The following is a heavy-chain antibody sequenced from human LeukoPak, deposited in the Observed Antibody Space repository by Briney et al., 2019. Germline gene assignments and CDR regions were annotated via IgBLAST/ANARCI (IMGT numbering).Heavy chain of an antibody. V-gene: IGHV4-61*02. CDR1: GGSISSGSYY. J-gene: IGHJ4*02. CDR2: IYTSGST. D-gene: IGHD3-22*01. Sequence: SQTLSLTCTVSGGSISSGSYYWSWIRQPAGKGLEWIGRIYTSGSTNYNPSLKSRVTISVDTSKNQFSLKLSSVTAADTAVYYCAREGPEGYYYDRSGYPNIDYWGQGTLVTVSS. CDR3: AREGPEGYYYDRSGYPNIDY.